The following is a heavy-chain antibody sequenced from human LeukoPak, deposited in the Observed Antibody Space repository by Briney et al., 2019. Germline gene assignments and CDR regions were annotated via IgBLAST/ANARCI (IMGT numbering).Heavy chain of an antibody. V-gene: IGHV1-8*01. CDR3: ARDSSFLYWYFDL. CDR1: GYTFTSYD. Sequence: ASVKVSCKASGYTFTSYDINWVRQATGQGLEWMGWMNPNSGNTGYAQKFQGRVTMTRNTSINTAYMELSSLRSDDTAVYYCARDSSFLYWYFDLWGRGTLVTVSS. J-gene: IGHJ2*01. CDR2: MNPNSGNT. D-gene: IGHD6-6*01.